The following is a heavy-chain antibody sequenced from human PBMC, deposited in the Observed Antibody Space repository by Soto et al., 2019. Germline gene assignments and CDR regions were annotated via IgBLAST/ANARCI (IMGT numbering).Heavy chain of an antibody. J-gene: IGHJ4*02. CDR1: GGSISSYY. Sequence: PSGTLSLTCTVSGGSISSYYWSWIRQPPGKGLEWIGYIYYSGITDYNPSLKSRVTTSVDTSKSQFSLKLSSVTAADTAVYYCARGGGVYYFDYWGQGTLVTVSS. CDR3: ARGGGVYYFDY. D-gene: IGHD2-8*02. CDR2: IYYSGIT. V-gene: IGHV4-59*01.